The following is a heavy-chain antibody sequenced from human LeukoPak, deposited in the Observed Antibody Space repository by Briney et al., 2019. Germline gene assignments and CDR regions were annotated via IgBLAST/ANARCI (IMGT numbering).Heavy chain of an antibody. CDR1: GGSFSGYY. CDR2: INHSGST. V-gene: IGHV4-34*01. D-gene: IGHD3-3*01. J-gene: IGHJ3*02. Sequence: SETLSLTCAVYGGSFSGYYWSWIRQPPGKGLEWIGEINHSGSTNYNPSLKSRVTISVDTSKNQFSLKLSSVAAADTAVYYCARGRITIFGVVKSKAFDIWGQGTTVTVSS. CDR3: ARGRITIFGVVKSKAFDI.